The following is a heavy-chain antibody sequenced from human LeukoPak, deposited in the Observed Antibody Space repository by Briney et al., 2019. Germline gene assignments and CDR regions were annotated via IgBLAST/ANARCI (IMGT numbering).Heavy chain of an antibody. CDR3: ARQGHRGESPEYNWFDP. CDR2: IYPGDSDT. J-gene: IGHJ5*02. Sequence: GESLKISCKGSGYSFTSYWIGWVRQMPGKGLEWMGIIYPGDSDTRYSPSFQGQVTISADKSISTAYLQWSSLKASDTAMYYCARQGHRGESPEYNWFDPWGQGTLVTVSS. V-gene: IGHV5-51*01. D-gene: IGHD3-16*01. CDR1: GYSFTSYW.